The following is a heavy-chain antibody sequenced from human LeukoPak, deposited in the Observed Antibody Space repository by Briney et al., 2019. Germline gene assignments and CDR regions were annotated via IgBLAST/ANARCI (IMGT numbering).Heavy chain of an antibody. CDR3: ARGMYCSSTSCFSFDY. J-gene: IGHJ4*02. D-gene: IGHD2-2*01. CDR1: GYTFTSYG. CDR2: ISAYNGNT. V-gene: IGHV1-18*01. Sequence: GASVKVSCKASGYTFTSYGISWVRQAPGQGLEWMGWISAYNGNTNYAQKLQGRVTMTTDTSTSTAYMELRSLRSDDTAVYYCARGMYCSSTSCFSFDYRGQGTLVTVSS.